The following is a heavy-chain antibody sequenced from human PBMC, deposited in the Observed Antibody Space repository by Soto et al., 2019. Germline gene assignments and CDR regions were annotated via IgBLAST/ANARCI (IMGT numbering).Heavy chain of an antibody. D-gene: IGHD6-19*01. CDR3: AKADSSGSYVERFDF. CDR1: GFTFNNYG. J-gene: IGHJ5*01. Sequence: QVHLVESGGGVVQPGRSLRLSCAASGFTFNNYGMHWVRQAPGKGLEWVAVLSFDGGNKYYTDAVKGRFSISRDNSKNTLNLQMNSLTVDDTAVYYCAKADSSGSYVERFDFWGRGTLVTVSS. V-gene: IGHV3-30*18. CDR2: LSFDGGNK.